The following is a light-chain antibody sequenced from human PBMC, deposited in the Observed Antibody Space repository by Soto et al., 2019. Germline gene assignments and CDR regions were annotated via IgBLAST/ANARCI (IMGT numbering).Light chain of an antibody. Sequence: DIQMTQSPSTLSGSVGDRVTITCRASQNINDLLAWYQQKPGKAPKFLIYRASSLETGVPSRFSGSGSGTEFTLTISSLQPDDFATYYCQQYNTYPWAFGQGTKVDI. CDR3: QQYNTYPWA. CDR2: RAS. J-gene: IGKJ1*01. V-gene: IGKV1-5*03. CDR1: QNINDL.